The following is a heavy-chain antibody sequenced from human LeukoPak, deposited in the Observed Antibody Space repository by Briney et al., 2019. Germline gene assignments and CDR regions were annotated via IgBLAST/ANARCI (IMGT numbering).Heavy chain of an antibody. J-gene: IGHJ5*02. CDR1: GGSFSGYY. CDR3: ARGVGATFYWFDP. CDR2: INHSGIS. D-gene: IGHD3-16*01. V-gene: IGHV4-34*01. Sequence: KPSETLSLTCAVYGGSFSGYYWSWIRQPPGRGLEWIGEINHSGISNYNPSLKSRVTISVDTSKNQFSLKLSSVTAADTAVYYCARGVGATFYWFDPWGQGTLVTVSS.